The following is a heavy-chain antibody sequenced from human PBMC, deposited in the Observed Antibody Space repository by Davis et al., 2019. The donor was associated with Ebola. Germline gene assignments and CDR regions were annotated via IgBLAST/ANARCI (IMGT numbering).Heavy chain of an antibody. CDR1: GGSFSGYY. V-gene: IGHV4-34*01. Sequence: SETLSLTCAVYGGSFSGYYWTWIRQPPGKGLEWIGEINHGGSTNYNPSLKSRVTMSVDTSKNQFSLKLSSVTAADTAVYFCARRSVVRGVTGSGGLDVWGQVTTVTVSS. J-gene: IGHJ6*02. D-gene: IGHD3-10*01. CDR3: ARRSVVRGVTGSGGLDV. CDR2: INHGGST.